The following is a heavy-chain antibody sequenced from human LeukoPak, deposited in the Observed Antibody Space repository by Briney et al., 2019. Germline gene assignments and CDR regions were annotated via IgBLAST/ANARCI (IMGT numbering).Heavy chain of an antibody. CDR2: IYYSGST. CDR3: ARLEYSYGYSMVSAFDY. D-gene: IGHD5-18*01. CDR1: GGSISSYY. V-gene: IGHV4-59*01. Sequence: SETLSLTCTVSGGSISSYYWSWIRQPPGKGLEWIGYIYYSGSTNYNPSLKSRVTISVDTSKNQFSLKLSSVTAADTAVYYCARLEYSYGYSMVSAFDYWGQGTLVTVSS. J-gene: IGHJ4*02.